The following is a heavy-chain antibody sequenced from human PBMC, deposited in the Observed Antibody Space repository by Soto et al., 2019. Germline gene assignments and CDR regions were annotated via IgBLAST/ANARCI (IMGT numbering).Heavy chain of an antibody. CDR1: GFTFTSYA. Sequence: GGSLRLSCAASGFTFTSYAMTWVRQAPGKGLEWASVITGRGDNTYYADSVKGRFTISRDNSKNTLYLQMNSLRAEDTAVYYCAKDRCTNAVCSTDYWGQGTLVTVSS. D-gene: IGHD2-8*01. CDR2: ITGRGDNT. V-gene: IGHV3-23*01. CDR3: AKDRCTNAVCSTDY. J-gene: IGHJ4*02.